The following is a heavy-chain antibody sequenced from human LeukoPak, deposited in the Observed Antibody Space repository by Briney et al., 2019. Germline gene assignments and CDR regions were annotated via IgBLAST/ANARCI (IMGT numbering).Heavy chain of an antibody. J-gene: IGHJ4*02. Sequence: GASVKVSCKASGGTFSSYAISWVRQAPGQGLEWRGGIIPIFGTANYAQKFQGRVTITADKSTSTAYMELSSPRSEDTAVYYCARDPEQWLVKALYYWGQGTLVTVSS. CDR3: ARDPEQWLVKALYY. V-gene: IGHV1-69*06. CDR1: GGTFSSYA. CDR2: IIPIFGTA. D-gene: IGHD6-19*01.